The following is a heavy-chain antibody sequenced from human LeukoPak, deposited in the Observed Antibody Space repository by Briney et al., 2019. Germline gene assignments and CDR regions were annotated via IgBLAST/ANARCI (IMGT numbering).Heavy chain of an antibody. CDR2: IKQDGSEK. CDR3: ARDLDTAYYFDY. D-gene: IGHD5-18*01. Sequence: GGSLRLSCAASGFTFSSYAMSWVRQAPGKGLEWVANIKQDGSEKYYVDSVKGRFTISRDNAKNSLYLQMNSLRAEDTAVYYCARDLDTAYYFDYWGQGTLVTVSS. V-gene: IGHV3-7*01. CDR1: GFTFSSYA. J-gene: IGHJ4*02.